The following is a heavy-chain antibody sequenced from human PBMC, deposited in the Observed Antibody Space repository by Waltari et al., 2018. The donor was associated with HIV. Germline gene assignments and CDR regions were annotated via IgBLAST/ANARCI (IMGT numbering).Heavy chain of an antibody. CDR1: GFTFSSYA. J-gene: IGHJ4*02. D-gene: IGHD3-9*01. V-gene: IGHV3-23*01. Sequence: EMQLLESGGGLVQPGGSLRLSCAASGFTFSSYAMSWVRQAPGKGLQWVSSISNSGGGTYYADSVKGRFTISRDNSKNTLYLQMNSLRVGDTAVYYCAKAQEDILTGYYVSFDYWGQGTLVTVSS. CDR2: ISNSGGGT. CDR3: AKAQEDILTGYYVSFDY.